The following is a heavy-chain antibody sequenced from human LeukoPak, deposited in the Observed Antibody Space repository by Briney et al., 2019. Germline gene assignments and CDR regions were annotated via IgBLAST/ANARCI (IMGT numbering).Heavy chain of an antibody. Sequence: KPSETLSLTCTVSGGSIRGYYWTWIRQPPGEALEYIGCIYYTGTTNYNPSLNSRVTISVDTSKNQFALKLSSVTAADTAVYYCARVVGGVGLDYWGQGTLVTVSS. CDR3: ARVVGGVGLDY. CDR2: IYYTGTT. D-gene: IGHD3-16*01. CDR1: GGSIRGYY. V-gene: IGHV4-59*01. J-gene: IGHJ4*02.